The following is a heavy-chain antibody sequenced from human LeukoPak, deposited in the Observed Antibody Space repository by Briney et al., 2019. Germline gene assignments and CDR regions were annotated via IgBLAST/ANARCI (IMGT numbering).Heavy chain of an antibody. J-gene: IGHJ5*02. D-gene: IGHD4-11*01. CDR3: ARDYGRDSNYWFDP. V-gene: IGHV1-18*01. Sequence: AAPVKVSCKASGYTFTSYGISWVRQAPGQGLEWMGWISAYNGNTNYAQKLQGRVTMTTDTSTSTAYMELRSLRSDDTAVYYCARDYGRDSNYWFDPWGQGTLVTVSS. CDR2: ISAYNGNT. CDR1: GYTFTSYG.